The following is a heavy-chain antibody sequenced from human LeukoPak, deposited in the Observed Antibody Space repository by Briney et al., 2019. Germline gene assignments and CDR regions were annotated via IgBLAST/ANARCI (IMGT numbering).Heavy chain of an antibody. CDR3: ARARKGYCSGGSCGRCFEP. CDR1: GYSLSSGYY. CDR2: IYYSGTT. V-gene: IGHV4-38-2*02. Sequence: AETLSLTCPVSGYSLSSGYYWGWSRQPPGKGQEGVGNIYYSGTTYYNPSLKSRVTISVDTSKNQFSLRLSSVTAADTAVYYCARARKGYCSGGSCGRCFEPWGQGTLVTVSS. J-gene: IGHJ5*02. D-gene: IGHD2-15*01.